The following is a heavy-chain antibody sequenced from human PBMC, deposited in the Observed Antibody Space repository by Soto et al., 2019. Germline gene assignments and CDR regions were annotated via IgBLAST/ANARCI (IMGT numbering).Heavy chain of an antibody. CDR2: INPNSGDT. CDR1: GYTFTGYY. D-gene: IGHD3-10*01. Sequence: GASVKVSCKASGYTFTGYYMHWVRQAPGQGLEWMGWINPNSGDTKYAQKFQGRVTMTRDTSTRTAYMEVSRLTSDDTAVYYCARSPSTIGGRTDSWGQGTLVTVSS. J-gene: IGHJ4*02. V-gene: IGHV1-2*02. CDR3: ARSPSTIGGRTDS.